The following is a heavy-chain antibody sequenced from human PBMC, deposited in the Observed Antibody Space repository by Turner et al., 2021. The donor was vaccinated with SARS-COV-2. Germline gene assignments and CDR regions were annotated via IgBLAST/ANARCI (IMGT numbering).Heavy chain of an antibody. V-gene: IGHV1-69*04. CDR3: ARAKFYYYDSSGYQYYFDY. J-gene: IGHJ4*02. Sequence: QVQLVQSGAEVKKPGSSVKFSCKASGGTFSSYAINWVRQAPGQGLEWMGRIIPILGIANYAQKFQGRVTITADKSTSTAYMELSSLRSEDTAVYYCARAKFYYYDSSGYQYYFDYWGQGTLVTVSS. CDR1: GGTFSSYA. D-gene: IGHD3-22*01. CDR2: IIPILGIA.